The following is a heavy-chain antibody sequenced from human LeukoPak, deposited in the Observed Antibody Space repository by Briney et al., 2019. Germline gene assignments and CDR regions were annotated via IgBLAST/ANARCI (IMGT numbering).Heavy chain of an antibody. CDR1: GGSISSSNW. CDR3: ARHLGYCTNGVCYGWFDP. Sequence: SGTLSLTCAVSGGSISSSNWWSWVRQPPGKGLEWIGEIYHSGSTNYNPSLKSRVTISVDTSKNQFSLKLSSVTAADTAVYYCARHLGYCTNGVCYGWFDPWGQGTLVTVSS. CDR2: IYHSGST. J-gene: IGHJ5*02. V-gene: IGHV4-4*02. D-gene: IGHD2-8*01.